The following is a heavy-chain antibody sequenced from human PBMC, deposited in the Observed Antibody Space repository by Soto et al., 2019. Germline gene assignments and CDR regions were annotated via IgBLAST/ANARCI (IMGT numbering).Heavy chain of an antibody. J-gene: IGHJ6*02. CDR1: GGSISSGGYY. Sequence: QVQLQESGPGLMKPSQTLSLTCTVSGGSISSGGYYWSWIRQHPGKGLEWIGYIYYSGSTYYNPSLNSRVTISVDTSKNQFSLKLSSVTAADTAVYYCARVAARPPYYYYGMDVWGQGTTVTVSS. V-gene: IGHV4-31*03. CDR3: ARVAARPPYYYYGMDV. CDR2: IYYSGST. D-gene: IGHD6-6*01.